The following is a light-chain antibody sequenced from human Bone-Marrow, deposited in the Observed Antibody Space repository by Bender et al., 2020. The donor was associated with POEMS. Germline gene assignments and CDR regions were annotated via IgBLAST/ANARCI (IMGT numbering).Light chain of an antibody. Sequence: QSALTQPASVSGSPGQSITISCTGSRGDIGSHDLVSWYQQQSDKAPKLVIYEGAKRPSGVSARFSGSRSGNTASLTISGLQTEDEGDYYCCSYTSSSSLGVFGGGTRLTVL. CDR1: RGDIGSHDL. CDR2: EGA. J-gene: IGLJ2*01. V-gene: IGLV2-14*02. CDR3: CSYTSSSSLGV.